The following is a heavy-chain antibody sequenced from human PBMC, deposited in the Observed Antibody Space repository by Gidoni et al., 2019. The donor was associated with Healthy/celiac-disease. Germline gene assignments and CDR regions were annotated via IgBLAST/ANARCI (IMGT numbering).Heavy chain of an antibody. CDR2: ISWDGGST. J-gene: IGHJ4*02. Sequence: EVQLVASGGVVVQPGGSLRLSCAASGFTFADYAMHWVRQAPGKGLEWVSLISWDGGSTYYADSVKGRFTISGDNSKNSLYLQMNSLRAEDTALYYCAKDLVVGATNELVDYWGQGTLVTVSS. V-gene: IGHV3-43D*04. CDR3: AKDLVVGATNELVDY. D-gene: IGHD1-26*01. CDR1: GFTFADYA.